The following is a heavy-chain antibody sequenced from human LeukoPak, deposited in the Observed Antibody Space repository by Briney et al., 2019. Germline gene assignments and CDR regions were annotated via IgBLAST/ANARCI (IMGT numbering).Heavy chain of an antibody. D-gene: IGHD6-13*01. CDR1: GFTFSSYW. Sequence: GGSLRLSCAASGFTFSSYWMSWVRQAPGKGLEWVANIKQDGSEKYYVDSVMGRFTISRDNAKNSLYLQMNSLRAEDTAVYYCARGQVAAATDYWGQGTLVTVSS. V-gene: IGHV3-7*01. J-gene: IGHJ4*02. CDR2: IKQDGSEK. CDR3: ARGQVAAATDY.